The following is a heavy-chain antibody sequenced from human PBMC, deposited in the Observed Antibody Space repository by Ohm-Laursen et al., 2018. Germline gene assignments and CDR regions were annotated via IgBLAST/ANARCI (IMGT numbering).Heavy chain of an antibody. V-gene: IGHV3-11*04. Sequence: SLRLSCAASGFTFSDYSMAWIRQAPGKGLEWVSYITKSGNTIYDADSVKGRFTISRDNAKNSLYLQMNSLRAEDTAVYYCARVRVGANDAFDIWGQGTMVTVSS. CDR3: ARVRVGANDAFDI. CDR1: GFTFSDYS. D-gene: IGHD1-26*01. J-gene: IGHJ3*02. CDR2: ITKSGNTI.